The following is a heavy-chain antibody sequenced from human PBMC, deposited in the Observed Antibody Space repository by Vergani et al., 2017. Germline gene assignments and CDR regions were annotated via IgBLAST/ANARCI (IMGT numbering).Heavy chain of an antibody. CDR3: ARGRVVVVPAAHYYGMDI. Sequence: QVQLQESGPGLVKPSQTLSLTCTVSVGSISSGGYYWSWIRQHPGKGLEWIGYIYYSGRTYYNPSLKSRCTISVDTSKNQFSLKLSSVTAADTAVYYCARGRVVVVPAAHYYGMDIWGQGTTVTVSS. CDR1: VGSISSGGYY. D-gene: IGHD2-2*01. V-gene: IGHV4-31*03. CDR2: IYYSGRT. J-gene: IGHJ6*02.